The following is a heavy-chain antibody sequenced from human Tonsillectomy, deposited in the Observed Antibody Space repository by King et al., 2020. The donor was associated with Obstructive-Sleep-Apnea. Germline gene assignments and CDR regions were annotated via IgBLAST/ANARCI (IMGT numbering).Heavy chain of an antibody. CDR2: IYYSGST. D-gene: IGHD4-17*01. V-gene: IGHV4-39*07. CDR1: GGSISSSSYY. Sequence: QLQESGPGLVKPSETLSLTCTVSGGSISSSSYYWGWIRQPPGKGLEWIGSIYYSGSTYYNPSLKSRVTISVDTSKNQFSLKLSSVTAADTAVYYCAGVGDPGDFDYWGQGTLVTVSS. J-gene: IGHJ4*02. CDR3: AGVGDPGDFDY.